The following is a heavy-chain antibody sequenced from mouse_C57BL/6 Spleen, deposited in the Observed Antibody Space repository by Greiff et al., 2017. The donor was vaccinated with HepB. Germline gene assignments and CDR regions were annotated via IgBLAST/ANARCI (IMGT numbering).Heavy chain of an antibody. D-gene: IGHD1-1*01. Sequence: EVKLQESGPGLVKPSQSLSLTCSVTGYSITSGYYWNWIRQVPGNKLEWMGYISYDGSNNYNPSLKNRISITRDTSKNQFFLKLNSVTTEDTATYYCARERDYYGSSFSAWFAYWGQGTLVTVSA. CDR3: ARERDYYGSSFSAWFAY. CDR1: GYSITSGYY. V-gene: IGHV3-6*01. J-gene: IGHJ3*01. CDR2: ISYDGSN.